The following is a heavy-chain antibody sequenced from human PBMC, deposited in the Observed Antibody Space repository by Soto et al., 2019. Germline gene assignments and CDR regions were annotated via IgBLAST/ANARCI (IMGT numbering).Heavy chain of an antibody. V-gene: IGHV4-34*01. CDR1: GGSFSGFY. CDR2: INHSGSA. CDR3: SRTPYRRQLVRYYYYGLDV. Sequence: SETLSLTCAFNGGSFSGFYWTWIRQSPGRGLERIGEINHSGSARYSPSLKSRVTISLDTSNNQFSLKLSSVTAADTAVYYCSRTPYRRQLVRYYYYGLDVWGQGTTVTVSS. D-gene: IGHD1-1*01. J-gene: IGHJ6*02.